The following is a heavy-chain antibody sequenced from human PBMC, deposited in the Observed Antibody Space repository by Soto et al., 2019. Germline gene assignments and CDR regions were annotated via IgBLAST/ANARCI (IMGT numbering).Heavy chain of an antibody. J-gene: IGHJ4*02. CDR2: ISFDGSLK. V-gene: IGHV3-30*04. D-gene: IGHD6-13*01. CDR1: GFTFDSHT. Sequence: QVQLVESGGGVVQPGRSLRLSCAASGFTFDSHTMHWVRQAPGKGLEWVALISFDGSLKYDADSVKGRFTISRDNFKNTLFLEMNSLRTEDTGVYYCALTYSSSWNDFDYWGQGTLVTVSS. CDR3: ALTYSSSWNDFDY.